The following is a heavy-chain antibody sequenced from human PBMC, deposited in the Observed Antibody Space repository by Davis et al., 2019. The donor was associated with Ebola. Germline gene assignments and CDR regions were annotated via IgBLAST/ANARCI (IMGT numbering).Heavy chain of an antibody. J-gene: IGHJ6*04. CDR2: ISWNSVTI. CDR1: GFTFDSYA. D-gene: IGHD3-22*01. CDR3: VKDRSGGLGGYLFGMDV. V-gene: IGHV3-9*01. Sequence: SLKISCAASGFTFDSYAMHWVRQAPGKGLEWVSGISWNSVTIDYADSVKGRFTISRDNAKNSLYLQMNSLRAEDTALYYCVKDRSGGLGGYLFGMDVWGKGTSVTVSS.